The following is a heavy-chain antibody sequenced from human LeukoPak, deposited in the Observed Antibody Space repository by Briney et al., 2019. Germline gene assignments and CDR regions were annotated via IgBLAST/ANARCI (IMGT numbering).Heavy chain of an antibody. V-gene: IGHV1-69*13. J-gene: IGHJ4*02. CDR1: GGTFSSYA. CDR2: IIPIFGTA. CDR3: ARYCSGGSCPKGYFDY. D-gene: IGHD2-15*01. Sequence: SVTVSCKASGGTFSSYAISWVRQAPGQGLEWMGGIIPIFGTANYAQKFQGRVTITADESTSTAYMELSSLRPEDTAVYYCARYCSGGSCPKGYFDYWGQGTLVTVSS.